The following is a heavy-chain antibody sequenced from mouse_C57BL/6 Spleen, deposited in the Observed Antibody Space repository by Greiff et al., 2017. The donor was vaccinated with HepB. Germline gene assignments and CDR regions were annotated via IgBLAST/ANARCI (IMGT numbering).Heavy chain of an antibody. Sequence: EVKLMESGGGLVQPGGSLSLSCAASGFTFTDYYMSWVRQPPGKALEWLGFIRNKANGYTTEYSASVKGRFTISRDNSQSILYLKMNALRAEDSATYYCARYKYYGIDWYFDVWGTGTTVTVSS. D-gene: IGHD1-1*01. V-gene: IGHV7-3*01. CDR1: GFTFTDYY. CDR2: IRNKANGYTT. CDR3: ARYKYYGIDWYFDV. J-gene: IGHJ1*03.